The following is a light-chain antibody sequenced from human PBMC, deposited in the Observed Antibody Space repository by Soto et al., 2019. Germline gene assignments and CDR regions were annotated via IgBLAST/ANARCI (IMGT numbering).Light chain of an antibody. CDR1: QSISRY. J-gene: IGKJ5*01. V-gene: IGKV1-39*01. CDR3: QQSYTTASIT. CDR2: AAS. Sequence: DIQMTQSPSSLSATVGDRVTVTCRASQSISRYLNWYQHKTGKAPKLLIYAASSLQNGVPSRFSGGGSGTEFTLSISSLQPEDFGTYYCQQSYTTASITFGQGTRLEIK.